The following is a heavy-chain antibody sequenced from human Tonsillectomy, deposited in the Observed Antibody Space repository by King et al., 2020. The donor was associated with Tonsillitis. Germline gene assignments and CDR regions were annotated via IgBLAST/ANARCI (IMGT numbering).Heavy chain of an antibody. CDR1: GFTFSSYA. V-gene: IGHV3-30-3*01. CDR3: AGVGRYTTLMRYYFDY. D-gene: IGHD2-2*02. Sequence: HVQLVESGGGVVQPGRSLRLSCAASGFTFSSYAMHWVRQAPGKGLEWVALISYDGSNKYYADSVKGRFTISRDNSKNTLYLKMNSLRAEDTAVYYCAGVGRYTTLMRYYFDYWGQGTLVTVSS. J-gene: IGHJ4*02. CDR2: ISYDGSNK.